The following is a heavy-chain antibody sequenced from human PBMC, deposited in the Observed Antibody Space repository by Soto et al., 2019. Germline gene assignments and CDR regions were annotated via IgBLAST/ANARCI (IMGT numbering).Heavy chain of an antibody. CDR2: IYYSGST. CDR3: AILARLHLGELSFPDY. V-gene: IGHV4-39*01. D-gene: IGHD3-16*02. CDR1: GGSISSSSYY. Sequence: QLQLQESGPGLVKPSETLSLTCTVSGGSISSSSYYWGWIRQPPGKGLEWIGSIYYSGSTYYNPSLKSRVTISVDTSKNQFSLKLSSVTAADTAVYYCAILARLHLGELSFPDYWGQGTLVTVSS. J-gene: IGHJ4*02.